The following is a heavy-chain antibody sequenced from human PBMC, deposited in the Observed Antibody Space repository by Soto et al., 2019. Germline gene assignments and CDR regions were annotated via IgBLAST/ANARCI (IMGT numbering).Heavy chain of an antibody. CDR2: IIVSHGSP. CDR3: AREPEDGVPGDY. CDR1: GYTFTSHT. Sequence: QVHLVQSGAEVKEPGASVRVSCEASGYTFTSHTIHWARQAPGQGLEWMGWIIVSHGSPRYAPQFQGRITFGRDTSATTAYMELTSLTFEDTAVYYCAREPEDGVPGDYWXXGTPVVVSS. D-gene: IGHD2-8*01. J-gene: IGHJ4*01. V-gene: IGHV1-3*01.